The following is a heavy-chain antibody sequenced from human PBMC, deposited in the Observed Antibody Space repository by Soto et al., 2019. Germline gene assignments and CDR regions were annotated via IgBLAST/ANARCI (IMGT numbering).Heavy chain of an antibody. CDR2: TNPSSGDT. CDR1: GYTFICHY. CDR3: AREAGTTGNYYFGMDV. D-gene: IGHD1-7*01. J-gene: IGHJ6*02. V-gene: IGHV1-2*02. Sequence: QVQLGQSGAEVKKPGASVKVSCKASGYTFICHYLHVVRQAPGQGLEWLGWTNPSSGDTNVAQKGPGRVTMTRETSISTTYWELSRLRSDDTDIYYCAREAGTTGNYYFGMDVWGQGTKVTVSS.